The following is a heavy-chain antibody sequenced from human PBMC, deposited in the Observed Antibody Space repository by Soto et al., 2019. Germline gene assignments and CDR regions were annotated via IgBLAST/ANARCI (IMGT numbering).Heavy chain of an antibody. CDR3: AREGGYYYDSSGYYYPY. CDR2: IYYSGST. V-gene: IGHV4-30-4*01. Sequence: QVQLQESGPGLVKPSQTLSLTCTVSGGSISSGDYYWSWIRQPPGKGLEWIGYIYYSGSTYYNPSLKSRVTISVDTSTNQFSLKLSSVTAADTAVYYCAREGGYYYDSSGYYYPYWGQGTLVTVSS. D-gene: IGHD3-22*01. J-gene: IGHJ4*02. CDR1: GGSISSGDYY.